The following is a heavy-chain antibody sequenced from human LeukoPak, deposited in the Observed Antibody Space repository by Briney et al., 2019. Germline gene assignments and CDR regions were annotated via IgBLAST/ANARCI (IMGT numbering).Heavy chain of an antibody. CDR3: ARRYCSSTSCTLDY. D-gene: IGHD2-2*01. Sequence: PGGSLRLSCAASGFXLSGYEVNWVRQAPGKGLEWVSYISTSGSTKYYGDSVKGRFTISRDNAENSLYLQMNSLRAEDTAVYYCARRYCSSTSCTLDYWGQGTLVTVSS. J-gene: IGHJ4*02. CDR2: ISTSGSTK. V-gene: IGHV3-48*03. CDR1: GFXLSGYE.